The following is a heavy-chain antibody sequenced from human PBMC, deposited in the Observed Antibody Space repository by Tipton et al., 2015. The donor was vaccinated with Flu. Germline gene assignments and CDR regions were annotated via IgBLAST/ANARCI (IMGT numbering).Heavy chain of an antibody. D-gene: IGHD3-16*01. CDR2: ITPSGTTR. CDR1: GFAFSSYE. Sequence: QLVQSGGGLVQPGGSLRLSCAASGFAFSSYEMNWVRQAPGKGLEWVSHITPSGTTRYYADSVKGRFTISRDNAKNSLYLQMNSLRVEDTAVYYCARGFIRLCDYWGQGTLVTVSS. J-gene: IGHJ4*02. CDR3: ARGFIRLCDY. V-gene: IGHV3-48*03.